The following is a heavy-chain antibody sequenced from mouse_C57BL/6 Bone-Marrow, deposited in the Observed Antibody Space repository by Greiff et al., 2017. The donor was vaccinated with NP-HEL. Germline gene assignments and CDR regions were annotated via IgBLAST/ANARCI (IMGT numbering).Heavy chain of an antibody. V-gene: IGHV5-16*01. CDR3: AREGGLRRRTYAMDY. CDR1: GFTFSDYY. D-gene: IGHD2-4*01. J-gene: IGHJ4*01. CDR2: INYDGSST. Sequence: EVQVVESEGGLVQPGSSMKLSCTASGFTFSDYYMAWVRQVPEKGLEWVANINYDGSSTYYMDSLQSRFIISRDHAKNILYLQMRSLKSEDTATYYCAREGGLRRRTYAMDYWGQGTSVTVSS.